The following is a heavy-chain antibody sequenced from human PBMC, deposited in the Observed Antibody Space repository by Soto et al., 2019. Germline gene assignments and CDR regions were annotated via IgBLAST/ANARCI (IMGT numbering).Heavy chain of an antibody. CDR1: GGTFNTYS. Sequence: QVQLVQSGAEVKKPGSSVKVSCKASGGTFNTYSFGWLRQAPGQGLQWMGSIIPFIGAPNYAQNFQDRVTLTADESTTTAYMELSGLKSEDTAVYFCARGGDSSSLRAFYSYGFDVWGQGTPVTVSS. V-gene: IGHV1-69*18. D-gene: IGHD6-6*01. CDR2: IIPFIGAP. J-gene: IGHJ6*02. CDR3: ARGGDSSSLRAFYSYGFDV.